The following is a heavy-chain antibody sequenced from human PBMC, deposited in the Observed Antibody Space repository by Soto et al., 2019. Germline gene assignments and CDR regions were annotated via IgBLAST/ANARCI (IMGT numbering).Heavy chain of an antibody. CDR2: MNPNSGNT. CDR3: ARGRANWGSGYYYHYMDV. J-gene: IGHJ6*03. CDR1: GYTFTSYD. V-gene: IGHV1-8*01. D-gene: IGHD7-27*01. Sequence: ASVKASCKAPGYTFTSYDINWVRQATGQGLEWMGWMNPNSGNTGYAQKFQGRVTMTRNTSISTAYMELSSLRSEDTAVYYCARGRANWGSGYYYHYMDVWGKGTTVTGSS.